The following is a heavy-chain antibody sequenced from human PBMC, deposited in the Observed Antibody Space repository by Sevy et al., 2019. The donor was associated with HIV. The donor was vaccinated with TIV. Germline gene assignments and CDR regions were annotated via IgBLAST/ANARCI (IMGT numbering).Heavy chain of an antibody. D-gene: IGHD1-26*01. CDR1: GFAFRGSA. CDR3: AGQVGDTVMAIFDY. CDR2: IRRKGNSFST. Sequence: GGSLRLSCAASGFAFRGSAIHWVRQASGKGLEWIGRIRRKGNSFSTAYVPSGKGRFTISREDSTKMAYLERSSLKIDDTAVYYCAGQVGDTVMAIFDYWGQGTLVTVSS. J-gene: IGHJ4*02. V-gene: IGHV3-73*01.